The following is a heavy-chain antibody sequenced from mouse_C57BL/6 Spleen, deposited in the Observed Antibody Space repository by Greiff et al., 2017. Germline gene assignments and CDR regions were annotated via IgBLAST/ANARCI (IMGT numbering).Heavy chain of an antibody. J-gene: IGHJ4*01. CDR2: IYPRSGNT. V-gene: IGHV1-9*01. CDR3: AAGGYGSSYEEGMDY. CDR1: GYTFTGYW. Sequence: QVQLQQSGAELMKPGASVKLSCKATGYTFTGYWIEWVKQRPGHGLEWIGEIYPRSGNTYYNEKFKGKATLTADKSSSTAYMELRSLTSEDSAVYFCAAGGYGSSYEEGMDYWGQGTSVTVSS. D-gene: IGHD1-1*01.